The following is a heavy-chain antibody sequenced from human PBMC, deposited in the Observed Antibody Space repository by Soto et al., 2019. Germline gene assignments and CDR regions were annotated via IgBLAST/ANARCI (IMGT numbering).Heavy chain of an antibody. CDR1: GGSISRGGYY. V-gene: IGHV4-31*03. CDR2: IFYSGTT. J-gene: IGHJ5*02. Sequence: QVQLQESGPGLVKPSQTLSLTCTVSGGSISRGGYYWNWIRQHPGKGLEWIGYIFYSGTTYYNPSLXSXXTISVDTSKTQFSLKLSSVTAADTAVYYCARSVDPWGPGTLITVSS. CDR3: ARSVDP.